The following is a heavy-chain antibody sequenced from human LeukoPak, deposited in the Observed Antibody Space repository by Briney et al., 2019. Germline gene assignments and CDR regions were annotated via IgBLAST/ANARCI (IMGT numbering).Heavy chain of an antibody. D-gene: IGHD6-19*01. CDR1: GFTFSSYE. CDR2: ISSSGSTI. V-gene: IGHV3-48*03. J-gene: IGHJ4*02. CDR3: ARRLVVAGVGDY. Sequence: GGSLRLSCAASGFTFSSYEMNWVRQAPGKGLEWVSYISSSGSTIYYADSVKGRFTISRDNAKNSLYLQMNSLRAEDTAVYYCARRLVVAGVGDYWGQGTLVTVSS.